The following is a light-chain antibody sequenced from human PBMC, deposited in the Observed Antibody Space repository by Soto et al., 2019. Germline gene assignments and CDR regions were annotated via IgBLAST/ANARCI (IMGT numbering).Light chain of an antibody. CDR3: QQYNNWPPTWT. V-gene: IGKV3-15*01. Sequence: EIVMTQSPATLSVSPGERATLSCRASQSVSSNLAWYQQKPGQAPRLLIYGASTRATGIPARFSGSGSGTEFTLTSSSLESEDSAVYSCQQYNNWPPTWTFGQGTKVEVK. CDR2: GAS. CDR1: QSVSSN. J-gene: IGKJ1*01.